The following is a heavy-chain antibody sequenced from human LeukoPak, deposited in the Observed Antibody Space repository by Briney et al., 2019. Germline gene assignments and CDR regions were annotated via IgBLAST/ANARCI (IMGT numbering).Heavy chain of an antibody. CDR1: GYTFTGYY. J-gene: IGHJ1*01. CDR2: ISPNSGET. Sequence: ASVKVSCKASGYTFTGYYLHWVRQAPGQGLEWMGWISPNSGETNSAQKFQGRVTMIRDTSISTAYMELSRLTSDDTAVYYCARAPGAGTYLDCWGEGTLVTVSS. V-gene: IGHV1-2*02. D-gene: IGHD1-26*01. CDR3: ARAPGAGTYLDC.